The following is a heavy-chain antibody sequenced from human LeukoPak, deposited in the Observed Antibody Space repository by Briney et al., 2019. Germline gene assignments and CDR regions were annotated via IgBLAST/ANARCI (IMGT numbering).Heavy chain of an antibody. Sequence: PSETLSLTCAVSGGSISSGGYSWSWIRQPPGKGLEWIGYIYHSGSTYYNPSLKSRVTISVDRSKNQFSLKLSSVTAADTAVYYCARDPSYSSGWPDVWGQGTTVTVSS. V-gene: IGHV4-30-2*01. CDR1: GGSISSGGYS. CDR3: ARDPSYSSGWPDV. J-gene: IGHJ6*02. CDR2: IYHSGST. D-gene: IGHD6-19*01.